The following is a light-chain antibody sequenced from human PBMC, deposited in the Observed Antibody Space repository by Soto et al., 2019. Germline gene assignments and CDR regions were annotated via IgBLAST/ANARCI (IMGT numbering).Light chain of an antibody. J-gene: IGKJ3*01. CDR3: QERSNWPLFT. Sequence: EIVLTQSPATLSLSPGERATLSCRASQSVSSYLAWYQQKPGQAPGLLIYDASSRATGIPARFSGSGSGTDFTLTISSLEHEDFAVYYCQERSNWPLFTFGPGTKVDIK. V-gene: IGKV3-11*01. CDR2: DAS. CDR1: QSVSSY.